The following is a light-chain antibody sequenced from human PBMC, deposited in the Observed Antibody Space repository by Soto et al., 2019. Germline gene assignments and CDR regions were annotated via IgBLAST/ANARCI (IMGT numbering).Light chain of an antibody. J-gene: IGLJ3*02. CDR3: NSYTTGTTWV. V-gene: IGLV2-14*01. Sequence: QSALTQPASVSGSPGQSITISCTGTTSDVGRYNYVSWHQQHPGKAPKLLIFDVSNRPSWVSDRFSGSKSGNTASLTISGLQAEDEADYYCNSYTTGTTWVFGGGTKVTVL. CDR1: TSDVGRYNY. CDR2: DVS.